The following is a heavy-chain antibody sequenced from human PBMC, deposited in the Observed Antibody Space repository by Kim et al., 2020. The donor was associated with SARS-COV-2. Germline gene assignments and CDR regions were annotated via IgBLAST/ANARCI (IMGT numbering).Heavy chain of an antibody. D-gene: IGHD2-15*01. CDR2: IWHDDSIK. CDR1: GFIFSNFA. CDR3: AKDIVADA. J-gene: IGHJ5*02. V-gene: IGHV3-33*06. Sequence: GGSLRLSCATSGFIFSNFAMHWVRQAPGRGLEWVAVIWHDDSIKSYSDSVKGRFTVSRDNSKNTLHLQMSSLRVEDTAVYYCAKDIVADAWGQGSQVTVSS.